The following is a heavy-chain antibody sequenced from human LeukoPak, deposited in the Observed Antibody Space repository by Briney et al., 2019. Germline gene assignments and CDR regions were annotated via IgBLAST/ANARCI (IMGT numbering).Heavy chain of an antibody. CDR1: GFTFSNFG. CDR2: ITGSGRST. J-gene: IGHJ4*02. Sequence: GGSLRLSCAASGFTFSNFGMSWVRQAPGKGLEWVSAITGSGRSTYYTDSVKGRFTISRDNSKNTLYLQMNSLRAEDTAVYYCAKDLSAVSIWNGASDFDYWGQGTLVTVSS. V-gene: IGHV3-23*01. D-gene: IGHD1-1*01. CDR3: AKDLSAVSIWNGASDFDY.